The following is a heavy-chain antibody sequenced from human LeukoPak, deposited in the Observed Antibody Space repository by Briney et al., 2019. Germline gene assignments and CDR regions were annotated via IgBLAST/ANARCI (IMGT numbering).Heavy chain of an antibody. J-gene: IGHJ4*02. V-gene: IGHV4-4*07. D-gene: IGHD3-22*01. CDR1: GGSISSYY. CDR3: ARGRSYYDSTGYAY. CDR2: IYTSGST. Sequence: SETLSLTCTVSGGSISSYYWSWIRQPAGKGLEWIGRIYTSGSTNYNPSLKSRVTMSVDTSKNQFSLELSSVTAADTAVYYCARGRSYYDSTGYAYWGQGTQVTVSS.